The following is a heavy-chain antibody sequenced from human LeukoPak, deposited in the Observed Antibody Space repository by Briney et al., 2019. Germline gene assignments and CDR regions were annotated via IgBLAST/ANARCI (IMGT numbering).Heavy chain of an antibody. CDR3: AKAYYDSSGYSLDY. J-gene: IGHJ4*02. CDR2: ISGSGGST. Sequence: PGGSLRLSCAASGFTFSSYGMSWVRQAPGKGLEWVSAISGSGGSTYYADSVKGRFTISRDNSKNTLYLQMNSLRAEDTAVYYCAKAYYDSSGYSLDYWGQGTLVTVSS. D-gene: IGHD3-22*01. V-gene: IGHV3-23*01. CDR1: GFTFSSYG.